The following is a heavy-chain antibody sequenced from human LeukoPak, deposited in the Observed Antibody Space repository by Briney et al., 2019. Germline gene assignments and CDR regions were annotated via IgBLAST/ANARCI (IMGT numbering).Heavy chain of an antibody. Sequence: PGGSLRLSRAASGFTFSDYYMSWIRQAPGKGLEWVSYISSSGSTIYYADSVKGRFTISRDNAKNSLYLQMNSLRAEDTAVYYCARDKHYDSSGYYNYWGQGTLVTVSS. D-gene: IGHD3-22*01. CDR3: ARDKHYDSSGYYNY. CDR2: ISSSGSTI. J-gene: IGHJ4*02. CDR1: GFTFSDYY. V-gene: IGHV3-11*01.